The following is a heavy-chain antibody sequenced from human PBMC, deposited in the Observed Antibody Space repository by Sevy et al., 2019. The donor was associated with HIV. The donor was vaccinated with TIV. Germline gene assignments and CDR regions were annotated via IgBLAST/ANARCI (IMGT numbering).Heavy chain of an antibody. CDR2: IKKDGSEK. D-gene: IGHD2-2*01. CDR1: GFTFSTYW. V-gene: IGHV3-7*03. Sequence: GGYLRLSCTASGFTFSTYWMSWVRQAPGKGLERVANIKKDGSEKYYVDSVKGRFTISRYNAKKSLYLQINSLRAEDTAVYYCARDCSSTSCLWGMDVWGQGTTVSVSS. J-gene: IGHJ6*02. CDR3: ARDCSSTSCLWGMDV.